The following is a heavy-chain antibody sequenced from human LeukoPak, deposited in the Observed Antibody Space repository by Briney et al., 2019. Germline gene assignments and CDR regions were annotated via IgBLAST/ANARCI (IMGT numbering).Heavy chain of an antibody. V-gene: IGHV5-51*01. CDR1: GYSFTSYW. Sequence: GESLKISCKGSGYSFTSYWIGWVRQMPGKGLEWMGIIYPGDSETRYSPSFQGQVTISVDKSVSTAYLQWSSLKASDTAMYYCARRWSRAGYNYFDYWGQGTLVTVSS. D-gene: IGHD5-24*01. CDR3: ARRWSRAGYNYFDY. J-gene: IGHJ4*02. CDR2: IYPGDSET.